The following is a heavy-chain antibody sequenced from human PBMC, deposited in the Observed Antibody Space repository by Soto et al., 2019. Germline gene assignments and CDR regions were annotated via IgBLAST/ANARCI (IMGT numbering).Heavy chain of an antibody. V-gene: IGHV2-5*02. D-gene: IGHD6-19*01. J-gene: IGHJ4*02. CDR1: GFSLSSTRMA. CDR2: IYWDDDK. Sequence: QITLKESGPTLVKPTQTLTLTCTFSGFSLSSTRMAVGWIRQPPGKALEWLALIYWDDDKRYSPFLKSRLTITKDTSKLQVVLTMSNMDPVDTARYYCAHIVVAGLGYYFDYWGQGTLVPVSS. CDR3: AHIVVAGLGYYFDY.